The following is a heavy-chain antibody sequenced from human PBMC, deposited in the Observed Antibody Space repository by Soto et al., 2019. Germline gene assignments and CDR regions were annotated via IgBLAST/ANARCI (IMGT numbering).Heavy chain of an antibody. CDR1: GFTFSTYA. CDR3: ARDRSMGATDY. CDR2: ISYDGNNQ. V-gene: IGHV3-30-3*01. Sequence: QVQLVESGGGVVQPGRSLRLSCAASGFTFSTYAMHWVRQALGKGLEWVAVISYDGNNQYYADSVKGRFTISRDNSKNTLYLQMNSLRPEDTAVFYCARDRSMGATDYWGQGTLVTVSS. J-gene: IGHJ4*02. D-gene: IGHD1-26*01.